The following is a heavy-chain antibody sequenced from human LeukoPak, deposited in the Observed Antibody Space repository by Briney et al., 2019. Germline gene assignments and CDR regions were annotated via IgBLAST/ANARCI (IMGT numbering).Heavy chain of an antibody. Sequence: SETLSLTCAVCGGSFSGYYWSWIRQPPGKGLEWIGEINHSGSTNYNPSLKSRVTISLDTSKNQFSLKLSSVTAADTAVYYCARGRYDYYDSSGSDDAFDIWGQGTMVTVSS. V-gene: IGHV4-34*01. CDR2: INHSGST. D-gene: IGHD3-22*01. J-gene: IGHJ3*02. CDR1: GGSFSGYY. CDR3: ARGRYDYYDSSGSDDAFDI.